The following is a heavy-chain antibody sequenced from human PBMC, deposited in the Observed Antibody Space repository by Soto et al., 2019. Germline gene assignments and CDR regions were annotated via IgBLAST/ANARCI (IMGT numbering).Heavy chain of an antibody. CDR3: AREGDDYCSGTRCFHFYGLDV. CDR2: IEYNAKNR. D-gene: IGHD2-15*01. Sequence: QVQLVESGGGVVQPGTSLRLSCTASGFTFNSYGIHWVRQAPGKGLEWLALIEYNAKNRFYADSVKGRFSISRDNSRNTVYLQVNGLRAEDTAVCYCAREGDDYCSGTRCFHFYGLDVWGQGPTVIVSS. J-gene: IGHJ6*02. V-gene: IGHV3-33*05. CDR1: GFTFNSYG.